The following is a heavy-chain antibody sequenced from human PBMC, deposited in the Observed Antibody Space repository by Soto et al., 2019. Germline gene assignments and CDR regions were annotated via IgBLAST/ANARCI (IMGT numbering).Heavy chain of an antibody. D-gene: IGHD3-22*01. J-gene: IGHJ4*02. CDR3: AGRVRGYYDSSGYFDY. V-gene: IGHV4-59*01. CDR2: IDYSGST. CDR1: GGPISSYY. Sequence: PSETLTLTCTVSGGPISSYYWSWIRQPPGKGLELIGHIDYSGSTNYNPSPKSRVTISVDSAKNQFSLKLSSVTAADAAVYYWAGRVRGYYDSSGYFDYWGQGTLVTDSS.